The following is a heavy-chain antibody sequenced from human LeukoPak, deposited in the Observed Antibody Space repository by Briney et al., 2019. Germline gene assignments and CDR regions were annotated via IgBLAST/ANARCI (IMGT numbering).Heavy chain of an antibody. CDR1: GGSFSGYY. J-gene: IGHJ5*02. D-gene: IGHD2-8*01. CDR2: LNHSGRT. Sequence: PSETLSLTCAVYGGSFSGYYWSWLRQPPGKGLEWIGELNHSGRTNYNPSLKSRVTISVDTSKNQFSLKLRSVTAADTAVYYCARGRSVVRVYVFRGFDPWGQGTLVTVSS. V-gene: IGHV4-34*01. CDR3: ARGRSVVRVYVFRGFDP.